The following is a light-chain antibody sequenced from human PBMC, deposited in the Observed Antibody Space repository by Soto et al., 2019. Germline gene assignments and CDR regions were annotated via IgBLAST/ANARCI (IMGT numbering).Light chain of an antibody. CDR3: QQYRSSWCYT. CDR2: GAS. J-gene: IGKJ2*01. V-gene: IGKV3-20*01. Sequence: EIVLTQSPGTLSLSPGERATLSCRASQSVSSSYLAWYQQKPGQAPRLLIYGASSRATGIPDRFSGSGSRTDFSLTISRLEPEDFAVYYCQQYRSSWCYTFGQGTKLEIK. CDR1: QSVSSSY.